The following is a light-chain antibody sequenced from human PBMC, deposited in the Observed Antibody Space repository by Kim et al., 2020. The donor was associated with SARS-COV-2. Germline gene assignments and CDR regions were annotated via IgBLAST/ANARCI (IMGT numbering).Light chain of an antibody. CDR2: GTS. V-gene: IGKV3-20*01. J-gene: IGKJ2*01. Sequence: LSPAESAPLSSMSSHSITNSYFAWYQQRPGQAPRLLLYGTSHRATGIPDRFSGSVSGTDFTLTISRLEPEDFAVYYCQQYGSSPYTFGQGTKLEI. CDR1: HSITNSY. CDR3: QQYGSSPYT.